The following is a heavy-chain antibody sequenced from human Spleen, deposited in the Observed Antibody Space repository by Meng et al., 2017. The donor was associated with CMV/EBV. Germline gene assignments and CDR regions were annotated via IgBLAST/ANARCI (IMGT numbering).Heavy chain of an antibody. J-gene: IGHJ6*02. D-gene: IGHD4-11*01. CDR2: VYNTGNT. V-gene: IGHV3-53*01. Sequence: GGSLRLSCAASGFTASNYYMSWVRQAPGKGLEWVSIVYNTGNTQYADSVKGRFTISRDDSKNTLYLQMNSLRAEDTAVYYCAREGGKGDYRDYRMYYGMDVWGQGTTVTVSS. CDR3: AREGGKGDYRDYRMYYGMDV. CDR1: GFTASNYY.